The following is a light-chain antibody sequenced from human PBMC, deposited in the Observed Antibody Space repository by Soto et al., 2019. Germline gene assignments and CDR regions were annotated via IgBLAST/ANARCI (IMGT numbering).Light chain of an antibody. V-gene: IGKV3-20*01. CDR1: QTISSNY. J-gene: IGKJ1*01. Sequence: DIVLTQSPGTLSVSPGERATLSCRASQTISSNYLAWYQQKPGQPPSLLIYGTSSRATGIPDRFSGSGSGTDFTDTISRLEPEDSAIYYCQQYVSWTFGQGTKVEIK. CDR3: QQYVSWT. CDR2: GTS.